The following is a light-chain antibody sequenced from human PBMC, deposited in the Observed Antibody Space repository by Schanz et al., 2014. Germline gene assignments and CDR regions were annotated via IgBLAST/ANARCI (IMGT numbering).Light chain of an antibody. CDR1: FSDVGGYNF. J-gene: IGLJ3*02. Sequence: QSVLTQPRSVSGSPGQSVTVSCTGTFSDVGGYNFVSWYQQHPGKAPKLMIYDVSKRPSGVSDRFSGSKSGNTASLTISGLQSEDEAGYYCVAWDDSLFARVFGGGTKLTVL. CDR2: DVS. V-gene: IGLV2-11*01. CDR3: VAWDDSLFARV.